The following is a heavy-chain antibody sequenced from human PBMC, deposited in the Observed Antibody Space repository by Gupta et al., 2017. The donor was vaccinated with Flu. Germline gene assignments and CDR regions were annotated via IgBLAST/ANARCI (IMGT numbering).Heavy chain of an antibody. CDR2: IANDGSHK. V-gene: IGHV3-30*18. CDR1: GLPFSSCG. D-gene: IGHD2-2*01. CDR3: AKDGPWTTSCPYYCYYMDV. Sequence: QLQLVESGGGVVQPGTSLRLSCAASGLPFSSCGMHWVRQAPGKGLEWVADIANDGSHKEYGDSVRGRFTISRDNSKNTLSLEMDSLRVEDTAVYYCAKDGPWTTSCPYYCYYMDVWGKGTTVTVSS. J-gene: IGHJ6*03.